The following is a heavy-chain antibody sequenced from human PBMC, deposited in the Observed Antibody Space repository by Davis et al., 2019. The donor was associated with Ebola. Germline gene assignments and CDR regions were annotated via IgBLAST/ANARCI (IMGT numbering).Heavy chain of an antibody. Sequence: PSETLSLTCTVSGGSISSYYWSWIRQPPGKGLEWIGEINHSGSTNYNPSLKSRVTISVDTSKNQFSLKLSSVTAADTAVYYCAIKSPSSRADYWGQGTLVTVSS. CDR2: INHSGST. J-gene: IGHJ4*02. CDR3: AIKSPSSRADY. CDR1: GGSISSYY. V-gene: IGHV4-34*01. D-gene: IGHD2-15*01.